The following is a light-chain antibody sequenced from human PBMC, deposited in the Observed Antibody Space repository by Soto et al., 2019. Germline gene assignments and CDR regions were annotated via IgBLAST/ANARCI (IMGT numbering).Light chain of an antibody. Sequence: QSVLPQPHSASAPPGQRVTISCSGGSSNIGDNPVNWYQHLPGAAPTLLIYNNNQRHSGVPDRFSGSKSGASASLAISGLRSEDEADYYCSTWDDTLDAYVFGTGTPLNVL. CDR3: STWDDTLDAYV. CDR1: SSNIGDNP. V-gene: IGLV1-44*01. CDR2: NNN. J-gene: IGLJ1*01.